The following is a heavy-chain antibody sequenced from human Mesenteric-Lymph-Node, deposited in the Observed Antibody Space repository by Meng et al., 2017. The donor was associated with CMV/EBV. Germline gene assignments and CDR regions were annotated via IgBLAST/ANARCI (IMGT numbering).Heavy chain of an antibody. V-gene: IGHV4-34*01. D-gene: IGHD1-20*01. Sequence: ESLKISCAASGFTFSSYEMNWVRQAPGKGLEWIGEINHSGSTNYNPSLKSRVTISVDTSKNQFSLKLSSVTAADTAVYYCARARGVYNWNYYYGMDVWGQGTTVTVSS. J-gene: IGHJ6*02. CDR2: INHSGST. CDR3: ARARGVYNWNYYYGMDV. CDR1: GFTFSSYE.